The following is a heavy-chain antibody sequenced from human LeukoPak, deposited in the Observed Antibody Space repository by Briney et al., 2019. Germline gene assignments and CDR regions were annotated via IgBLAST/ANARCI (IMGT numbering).Heavy chain of an antibody. CDR2: IYYSGST. CDR3: ARGTRYCSSTSCHGDFDY. V-gene: IGHV4-31*03. D-gene: IGHD2-2*01. Sequence: SQTLSLTCTVSGGSISGGGYYWSWIRQHPGKGLEWIGFIYYSGSTYYNPSLKSRVTISIDTSKNQFSLKLSSVTAADTAVYYCARGTRYCSSTSCHGDFDYWGQGTLVTVSS. CDR1: GGSISGGGYY. J-gene: IGHJ4*02.